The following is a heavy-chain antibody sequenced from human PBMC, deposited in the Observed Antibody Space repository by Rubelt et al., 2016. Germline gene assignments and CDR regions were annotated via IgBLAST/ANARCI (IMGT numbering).Heavy chain of an antibody. Sequence: GKGLEWVSAISGSGGSTYYADSVKGRFTISRDNSKNTLYLQMNSLRAEDTAVYYCARDLGGSGWSRGVYWGQGTLVTVSS. D-gene: IGHD6-19*01. CDR3: ARDLGGSGWSRGVY. CDR2: ISGSGGST. J-gene: IGHJ4*02. V-gene: IGHV3-23*01.